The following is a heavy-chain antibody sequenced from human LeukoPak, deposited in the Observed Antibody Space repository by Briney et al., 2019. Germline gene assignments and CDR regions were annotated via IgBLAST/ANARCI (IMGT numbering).Heavy chain of an antibody. D-gene: IGHD6-19*01. J-gene: IGHJ4*02. CDR3: ARGGWSMDY. Sequence: MASETLSLTCTVSGGSMSGNYWSWVRQPPGKGLEYIGYVYYTGITKYSPSLKSRVSMSVGTSKNQFALRLSSVTAADTAVYYCARGGWSMDYWGQGSLVIVSS. CDR2: VYYTGIT. V-gene: IGHV4-59*01. CDR1: GGSMSGNY.